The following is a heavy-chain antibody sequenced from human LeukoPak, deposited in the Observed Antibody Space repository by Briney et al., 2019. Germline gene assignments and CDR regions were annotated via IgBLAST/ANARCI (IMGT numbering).Heavy chain of an antibody. D-gene: IGHD2-21*02. CDR3: VRDRVETDYTYHPVYDL. J-gene: IGHJ5*02. CDR2: INTDERDI. V-gene: IGHV3-74*01. CDR1: GFTFSSHW. Sequence: GGSLRLSCAASGFTFSSHWMHWVRQAPGKGPVWVARINTDERDIIHADSVKGRFTISRDNARSTLFLQMNGLRAEDTAVYYCVRDRVETDYTYHPVYDLWGQGTLVTVSS.